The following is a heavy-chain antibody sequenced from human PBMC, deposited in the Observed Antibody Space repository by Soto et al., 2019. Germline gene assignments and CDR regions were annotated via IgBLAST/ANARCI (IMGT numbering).Heavy chain of an antibody. CDR2: INSEGTFT. CDR1: GYTFSPYW. D-gene: IGHD1-1*01. V-gene: IGHV3-74*01. CDR3: VRDRGYLDSFVV. Sequence: EGQLVESGGGLGQPGGSLRLSCVGSGYTFSPYWMSWVRQAPGKGLGWASRINSEGTFTHYADSLEGRFTISTGNSKNSLYLQMLSLRAEDTALYVCVRDRGYLDSFVVWGRGTMVTGSS. J-gene: IGHJ3*01.